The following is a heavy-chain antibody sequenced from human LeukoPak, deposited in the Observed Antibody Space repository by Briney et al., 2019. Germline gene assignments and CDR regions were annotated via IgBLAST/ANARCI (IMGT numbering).Heavy chain of an antibody. D-gene: IGHD3-10*01. CDR3: AKSRISMVRGAEGRFDY. V-gene: IGHV3-30*02. Sequence: PGGSLGLSCAASGFIFSSYGMHWVRQAPGKGLEWVAFIRYDGSNKYYADSVKGRFTISRDNSKNTLYLQMSSLRAEDTAVYYCAKSRISMVRGAEGRFDYWGQGTLVTVSS. J-gene: IGHJ4*02. CDR2: IRYDGSNK. CDR1: GFIFSSYG.